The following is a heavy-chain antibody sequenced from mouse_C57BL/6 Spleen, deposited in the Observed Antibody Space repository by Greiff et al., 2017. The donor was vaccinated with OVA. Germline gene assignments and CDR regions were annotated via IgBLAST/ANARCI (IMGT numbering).Heavy chain of an antibody. J-gene: IGHJ1*03. CDR2: ISDGGSYT. D-gene: IGHD2-4*01. CDR3: AREGLRYFDV. CDR1: GFTFSSYA. V-gene: IGHV5-4*01. Sequence: DVHLVESGGGLVKPGGSLKLSCAASGFTFSSYAMSWVRQTPEKRLEWVATISDGGSYTYYPDNVKGRFTISRDNAKNNLYLQMSHLKSEDTAMYYCAREGLRYFDVWGTGTTVTVSS.